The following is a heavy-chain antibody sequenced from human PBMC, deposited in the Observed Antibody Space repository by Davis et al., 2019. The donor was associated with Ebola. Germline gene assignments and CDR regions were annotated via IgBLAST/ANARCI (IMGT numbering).Heavy chain of an antibody. CDR1: GFTFSSYA. J-gene: IGHJ4*02. CDR2: ISGSGGST. Sequence: GESLKISCAASGFTFSSYAMSWVRQAPGKGLEWVSAISGSGGSTYYADSVKGRFTISRDNSKNTLYLQMNSLRAEDTAVYYCAKDFAGTPHDYWGQGTLVTVSS. V-gene: IGHV3-23*01. CDR3: AKDFAGTPHDY. D-gene: IGHD3-10*01.